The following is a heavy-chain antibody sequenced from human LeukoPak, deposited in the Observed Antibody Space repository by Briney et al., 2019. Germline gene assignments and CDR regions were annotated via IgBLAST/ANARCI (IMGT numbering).Heavy chain of an antibody. V-gene: IGHV3-48*04. D-gene: IGHD6-6*01. CDR3: ARVLRQLVHY. CDR2: ISSSGSTI. J-gene: IGHJ4*02. CDR1: GFTFSSYA. Sequence: GGSLRLSCAASGFTFSSYAMSWVRQAPGKGLEWVSYISSSGSTIYYADSVKGRFTISRDNAKNSLYLQMNSLRAEDTAVYYCARVLRQLVHYWGQGTLVTVSS.